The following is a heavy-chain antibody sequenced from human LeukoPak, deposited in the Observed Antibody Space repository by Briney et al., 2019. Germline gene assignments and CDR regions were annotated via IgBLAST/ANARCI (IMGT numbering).Heavy chain of an antibody. V-gene: IGHV1-69*13. CDR2: IIPIFGTA. J-gene: IGHJ4*02. CDR1: GGTFSSYA. D-gene: IGHD5-12*01. Sequence: SVKVSCKASGGTFSSYAISWVRQAPGQGLEWMGGIIPIFGTANYAQKFQGRVTITADESTSTAYMELSSLRSEDTAVYYCARSVYGGYLSNDYWGQGTLVTVSS. CDR3: ARSVYGGYLSNDY.